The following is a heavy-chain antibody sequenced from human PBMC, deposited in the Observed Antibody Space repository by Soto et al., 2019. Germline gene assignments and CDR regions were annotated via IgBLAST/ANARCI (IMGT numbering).Heavy chain of an antibody. V-gene: IGHV4-31*03. CDR2: IYYSGST. J-gene: IGHJ4*02. D-gene: IGHD2-8*01. CDR3: ARDRKGVSGYFDY. CDR1: GGSISRGGNY. Sequence: SETLSLTCTVSGGSISRGGNYWSWIRQHPGKGREWIGYIYYSGSTYYNPSLKSRVTISEDTSKNQFSLKQSSVTAADTAVYYCARDRKGVSGYFDYWGQGTLVTVSS.